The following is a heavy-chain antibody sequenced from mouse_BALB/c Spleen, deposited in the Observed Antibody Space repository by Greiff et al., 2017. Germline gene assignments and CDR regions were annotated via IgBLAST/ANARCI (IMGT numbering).Heavy chain of an antibody. J-gene: IGHJ4*01. Sequence: EVQGVESGGGLVKPGGSLKLSCAASGFTFSSYAMSWVRQSPEKRLEWVAEISSGGSYTYYPDTVTGRFTISRDNAKNTLYLEMSSLRSEDTAMYYCARASESYAMDYWGQGTSVTVSS. CDR1: GFTFSSYA. CDR3: ARASESYAMDY. CDR2: ISSGGSYT. V-gene: IGHV5-9-4*01.